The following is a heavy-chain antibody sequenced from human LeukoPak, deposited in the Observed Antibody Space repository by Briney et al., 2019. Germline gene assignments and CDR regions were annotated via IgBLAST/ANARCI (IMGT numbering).Heavy chain of an antibody. J-gene: IGHJ4*02. CDR1: GGSFSGYY. CDR2: IYYSGST. D-gene: IGHD6-19*01. V-gene: IGHV4-34*01. Sequence: SETLSLTCAVYGGSFSGYYWSWIRQPPGKGLEWIGSIYYSGSTYYNPSLKSRVTISVDTSKSQFSLKLSSVTAADTAVYYCARQYSTGWSFDYWGQGTLVTVSS. CDR3: ARQYSTGWSFDY.